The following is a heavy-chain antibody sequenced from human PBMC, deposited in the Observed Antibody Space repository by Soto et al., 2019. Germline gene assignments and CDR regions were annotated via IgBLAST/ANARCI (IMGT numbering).Heavy chain of an antibody. J-gene: IGHJ4*02. CDR3: VRVLDITTGYYDF. Sequence: EVQLVESGGGLVQPGGSLRLSCSASGFTFSGHWMHWVRQAPGKGLEWVSRIGGDGTSRSYGDCAKGRFTISRDNTKNTRYLSLSSLTVDDTAVYYCVRVLDITTGYYDFWGQGTMVTVSS. CDR2: IGGDGTSR. CDR1: GFTFSGHW. D-gene: IGHD1-1*01. V-gene: IGHV3-74*01.